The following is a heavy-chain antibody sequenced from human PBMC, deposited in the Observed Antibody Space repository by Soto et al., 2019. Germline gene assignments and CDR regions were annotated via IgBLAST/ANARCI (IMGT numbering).Heavy chain of an antibody. V-gene: IGHV4-34*01. CDR3: ARGGIHYYYYYMDV. Sequence: PSETLSLTCAVYGGSFSGYYWSWIRQPPGKGLEWIGEINHSGSTNYNPSLKSRVTISVDTSKNQFSLKLSSVTAADTAVYYCARGGIHYYYYYMDVWGKGTTVT. CDR2: INHSGST. J-gene: IGHJ6*03. D-gene: IGHD3-10*01. CDR1: GGSFSGYY.